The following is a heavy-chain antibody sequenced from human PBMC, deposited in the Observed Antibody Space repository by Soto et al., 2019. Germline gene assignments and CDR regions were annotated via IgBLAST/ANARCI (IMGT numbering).Heavy chain of an antibody. CDR3: AREYSSSWYGLNWFDH. J-gene: IGHJ5*02. CDR1: GFTFSSYS. D-gene: IGHD6-13*01. V-gene: IGHV3-48*01. CDR2: ISSSSSTI. Sequence: PGGSLRLSCAASGFTFSSYSMNWVRQAPGKGLEWVSYISSSSSTIYYADSVKGRFTISRDNAKNSLYLQMDSLRAEDTAVYYCAREYSSSWYGLNWFDHWGQGTLVTVSS.